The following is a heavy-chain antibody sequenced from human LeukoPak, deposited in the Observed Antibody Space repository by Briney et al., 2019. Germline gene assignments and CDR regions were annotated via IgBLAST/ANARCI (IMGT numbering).Heavy chain of an antibody. J-gene: IGHJ6*04. CDR2: IIPIFGTA. CDR1: GGTFSSYA. D-gene: IGHD4-17*01. V-gene: IGHV1-69*01. Sequence: SVKVSCTASGGTFSSYAISWVRQAPGQGLEWMGGIIPIFGTANYAQKFQGRVTITADESTSTAYMELSSLRSEDTAVYYCARAPSPHDYGDYGYYYYGMDVWGKGTTVTVSS. CDR3: ARAPSPHDYGDYGYYYYGMDV.